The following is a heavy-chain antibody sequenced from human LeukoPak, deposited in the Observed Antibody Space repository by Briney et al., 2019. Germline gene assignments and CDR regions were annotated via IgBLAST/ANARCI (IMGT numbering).Heavy chain of an antibody. Sequence: SETLSLTCAVYGGSFSGYYWSWIRQPPGKGLEWIGEINHSGSTNSNPSLKSRVTISVDTSKNQFSLKLSSVTAADTAVYYCASGGRDSIAVAGYWGQGTLVTVSS. CDR3: ASGGRDSIAVAGY. CDR1: GGSFSGYY. V-gene: IGHV4-34*01. CDR2: INHSGST. J-gene: IGHJ4*02. D-gene: IGHD6-19*01.